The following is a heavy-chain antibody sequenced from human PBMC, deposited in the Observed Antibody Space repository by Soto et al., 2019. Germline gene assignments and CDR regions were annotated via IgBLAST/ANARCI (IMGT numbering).Heavy chain of an antibody. CDR2: IYYSGST. J-gene: IGHJ4*02. CDR3: ARWVGATSFDY. CDR1: GGSISSGGYY. V-gene: IGHV4-31*03. D-gene: IGHD1-26*01. Sequence: QVQLQESGPGLVKPSQTLSLTCTVSGGSISSGGYYWSWIRQHPGKGLEWIGYIYYSGSTYYNPSLQRRITVSXXTSKNQFSLKLSSVTAADTAVYYCARWVGATSFDYWGQGTLVTVSS.